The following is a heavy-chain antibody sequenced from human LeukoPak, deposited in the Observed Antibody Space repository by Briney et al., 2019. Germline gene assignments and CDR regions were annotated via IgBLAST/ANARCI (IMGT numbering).Heavy chain of an antibody. V-gene: IGHV3-33*01. CDR1: GVTFSSYG. Sequence: GGSLRLSCAASGVTFSSYGMHWVRQAPGKGLEWVAVIWYDGSNKYYADSVKGRFTISRDNSKNTLYLQMNSLRAEDTAVYYCARDRTSSSPTPLYYYYGMDVWAKGPRSPSP. D-gene: IGHD6-6*01. CDR2: IWYDGSNK. CDR3: ARDRTSSSPTPLYYYYGMDV. J-gene: IGHJ6*02.